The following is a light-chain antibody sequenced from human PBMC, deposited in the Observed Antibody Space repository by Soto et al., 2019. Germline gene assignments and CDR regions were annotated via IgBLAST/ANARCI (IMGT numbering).Light chain of an antibody. CDR1: NMGSKN. J-gene: IGLJ2*01. Sequence: SYELTQPLSVSVALGQTARITCGGNNMGSKNVYWYQQKSGQAPVLVIYRDSNRPSGIPERFSGSNSGNTATLSISRAQAGDEADYYCQVWDSNTVVFGGGTKLTVL. CDR2: RDS. CDR3: QVWDSNTVV. V-gene: IGLV3-9*01.